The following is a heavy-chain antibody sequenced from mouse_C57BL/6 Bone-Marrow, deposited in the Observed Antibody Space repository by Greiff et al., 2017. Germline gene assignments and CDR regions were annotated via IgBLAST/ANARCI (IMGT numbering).Heavy chain of an antibody. D-gene: IGHD2-4*01. CDR2: IYPGDGDT. J-gene: IGHJ4*01. V-gene: IGHV1-82*01. CDR3: ARRGNYYDYDGGYAMDY. CDR1: GYAFSSSW. Sequence: QVQLQQSGPELVKPGASVKISCKASGYAFSSSWMNWVKQRPGKGLEWIGRIYPGDGDTNYNGKFKGKATLTADKSSSTAYMQLSSLTSEDSAVXFCARRGNYYDYDGGYAMDYWGQGTSVTVSS.